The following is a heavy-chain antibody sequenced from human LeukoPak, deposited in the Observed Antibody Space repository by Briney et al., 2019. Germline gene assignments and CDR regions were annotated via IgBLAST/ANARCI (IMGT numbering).Heavy chain of an antibody. J-gene: IGHJ4*02. Sequence: GGSLRLSCGASGITFSSYSMNWVRQAPGKGLEWASYISSSGSTKYYADSVKGRFTISRDNARNSLYLQMNSLRAEDTAVYFRARGGLSIMGYWGQGTLVTVSS. D-gene: IGHD2/OR15-2a*01. CDR3: ARGGLSIMGY. V-gene: IGHV3-48*01. CDR2: ISSSGSTK. CDR1: GITFSSYS.